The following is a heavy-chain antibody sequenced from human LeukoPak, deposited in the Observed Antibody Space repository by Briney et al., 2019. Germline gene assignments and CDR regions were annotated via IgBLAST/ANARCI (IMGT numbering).Heavy chain of an antibody. D-gene: IGHD6-19*01. J-gene: IGHJ4*02. CDR3: STGVIAVSGGVFDF. V-gene: IGHV1-24*01. Sequence: GASVKVSCKVSGYTVTELSIHWVRQASGKGLEWMGGSDPGDGETIYAQRFHGRVTMTEDTSTDTAYLELSSLRSDDTALYYCSTGVIAVSGGVFDFWGPGTLVTVSS. CDR2: SDPGDGET. CDR1: GYTVTELS.